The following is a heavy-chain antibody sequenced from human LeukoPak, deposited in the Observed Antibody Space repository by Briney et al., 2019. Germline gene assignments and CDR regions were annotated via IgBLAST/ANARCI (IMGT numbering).Heavy chain of an antibody. V-gene: IGHV3-72*01. D-gene: IGHD2-21*01. CDR3: AQFAKGG. CDR2: IKHKAHSYTT. Sequence: PGGSLRLSCAASGFTFSSHWMTWVRQAPGKGLEWVGRIKHKAHSYTTEYAASVKGRFTISRDDSKSSLYLQMNSLKIEDTAVYYCAQFAKGGWGQGTLVTVSS. J-gene: IGHJ4*02. CDR1: GFTFSSHW.